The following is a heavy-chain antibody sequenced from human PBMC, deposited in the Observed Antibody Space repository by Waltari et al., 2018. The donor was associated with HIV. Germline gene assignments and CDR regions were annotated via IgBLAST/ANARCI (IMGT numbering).Heavy chain of an antibody. CDR3: ASASRDTAMGAFDI. CDR2: IIPICGSP. V-gene: IGHV1-69*01. CDR1: GGTFSNPA. J-gene: IGHJ3*02. Sequence: QVQPVQSGAEVKKPGSSVKVSCKASGGTFSNPAINWVRQAPGQGLEWMGWIIPICGSPNYAQKFQGRVTITADESTSTVYMKLSSLRSEDTAVYYCASASRDTAMGAFDIWGQGTMVTVSS. D-gene: IGHD5-18*01.